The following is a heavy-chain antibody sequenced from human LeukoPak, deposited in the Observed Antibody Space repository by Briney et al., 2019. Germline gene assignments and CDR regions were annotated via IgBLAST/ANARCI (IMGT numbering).Heavy chain of an antibody. J-gene: IGHJ3*02. CDR2: ISDDTSSM. CDR1: GFSFNNYH. V-gene: IGHV3-48*01. Sequence: PGGSLRLSCAASGFSFNNYHMNWVRQAPGKGLEWVSYISDDTSSMYYADSVKGRFTISRDNAKNSLFLQMNSLRAEDTAVYYCAKSPFDIWGQGIMVTVSS. CDR3: AKSPFDI.